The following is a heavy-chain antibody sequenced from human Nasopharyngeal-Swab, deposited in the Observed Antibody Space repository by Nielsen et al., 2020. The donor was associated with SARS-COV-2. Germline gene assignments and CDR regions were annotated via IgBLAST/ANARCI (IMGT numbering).Heavy chain of an antibody. CDR2: IYYSGTT. CDR1: GGSMNSNNYY. V-gene: IGHV4-39*06. D-gene: IGHD3-3*01. CDR3: ARAIKIFGAVVGSFDP. Sequence: SETLSLTCTVSGGSMNSNNYYWGWIRQPPEKGLAWIGSIYYSGTTFSNPSLKSRFTISLDTSTNQFTLKLNSLTAADTAVYFCARAIKIFGAVVGSFDPWGQGTLVTVSS. J-gene: IGHJ5*02.